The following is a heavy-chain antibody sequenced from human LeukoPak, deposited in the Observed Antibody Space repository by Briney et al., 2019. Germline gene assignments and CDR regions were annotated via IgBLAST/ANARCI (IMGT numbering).Heavy chain of an antibody. CDR3: AKESQPGIAAAGIDY. D-gene: IGHD6-13*01. CDR2: IKTDGSST. V-gene: IGHV3-74*01. Sequence: GGSLRLSCAASGFTFSSYWMHWVRQVPGKGLMWVSRIKTDGSSTSYADSVKGRFTISRDNSKNTLYLQMNSLRAEDTAVYYCAKESQPGIAAAGIDYWGQGTLVTVSS. J-gene: IGHJ4*02. CDR1: GFTFSSYW.